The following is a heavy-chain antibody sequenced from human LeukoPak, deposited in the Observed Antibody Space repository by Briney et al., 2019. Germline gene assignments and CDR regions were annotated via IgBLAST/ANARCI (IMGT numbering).Heavy chain of an antibody. CDR3: ARVPLTYYDFWSGYPAGDNWFDP. CDR1: GYTFTGYY. V-gene: IGHV1-2*06. D-gene: IGHD3-3*01. CDR2: INPNSGGT. J-gene: IGHJ5*02. Sequence: ASVKVSCKASGYTFTGYYMHWVRQAPGQGLEWMGRINPNSGGTNYAQKFQGRVTMTRDTSISTAYMELSRLRFDDTAVYYCARVPLTYYDFWSGYPAGDNWFDPWGQGTLVTVSS.